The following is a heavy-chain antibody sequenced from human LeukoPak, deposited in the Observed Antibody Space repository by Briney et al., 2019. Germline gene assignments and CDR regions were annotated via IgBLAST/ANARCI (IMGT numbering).Heavy chain of an antibody. CDR1: GFTFSNYW. D-gene: IGHD3-3*01. J-gene: IGHJ4*02. CDR3: TRGYHFVSNFWSDYFDY. V-gene: IGHV3-7*01. CDR2: IKQDGSNK. Sequence: GGSLRLSCAASGFTFSNYWMTWVRQAPGKGLEGLANIKQDGSNKYYVDSVKGRFTISRDNTNNSLYLLLNSLRAEDTAVYYCTRGYHFVSNFWSDYFDYWGQGTLVTVSS.